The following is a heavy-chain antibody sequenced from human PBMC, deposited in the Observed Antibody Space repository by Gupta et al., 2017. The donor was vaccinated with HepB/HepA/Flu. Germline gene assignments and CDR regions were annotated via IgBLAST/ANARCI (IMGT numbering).Heavy chain of an antibody. J-gene: IGHJ3*02. D-gene: IGHD7-27*01. CDR3: ARDLKLMGNAFDI. Sequence: QVLLQESGPGLVKPSQTLSLTCTVSGGSIKSGGYFWTWIRQRPGKGLEWIGNIYDSWSTSYNPSLKSRVSIRVDTSKNQLSLNLTSVTAADTAVYYCARDLKLMGNAFDIWGQGTMVTVSS. CDR2: IYDSWST. CDR1: GGSIKSGGYF. V-gene: IGHV4-31*03.